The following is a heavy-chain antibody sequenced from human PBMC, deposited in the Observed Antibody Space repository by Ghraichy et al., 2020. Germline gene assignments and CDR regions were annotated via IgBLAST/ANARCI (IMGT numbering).Heavy chain of an antibody. J-gene: IGHJ4*02. Sequence: GESLNISCKASGYSFPNYWIAWVRQMPGKGLEWMGFIYPAESDIRYSPSFQGQVTISADKSITTAYLQWSSLKASDTAMYYCARREDTTGYYYWGQGTLVTVSS. CDR2: IYPAESDI. CDR1: GYSFPNYW. CDR3: ARREDTTGYYY. V-gene: IGHV5-51*01. D-gene: IGHD3-9*01.